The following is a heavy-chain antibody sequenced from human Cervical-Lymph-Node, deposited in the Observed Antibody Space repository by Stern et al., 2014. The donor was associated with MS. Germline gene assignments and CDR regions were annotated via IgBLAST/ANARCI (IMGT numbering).Heavy chain of an antibody. CDR1: GFIFDDYA. J-gene: IGHJ4*02. CDR2: ISWSSAII. D-gene: IGHD4-17*01. CDR3: TKGGESTSDS. Sequence: EVQLEESGGGLVQPGRSLRLSCAASGFIFDDYAMHWVRQAPGKGLEWVSTISWSSAIIGYADSVKGRFTISRDNAKNSLYLQMDSLRAEDTAFYYCTKGGESTSDSWGQGTLVTVSS. V-gene: IGHV3-9*01.